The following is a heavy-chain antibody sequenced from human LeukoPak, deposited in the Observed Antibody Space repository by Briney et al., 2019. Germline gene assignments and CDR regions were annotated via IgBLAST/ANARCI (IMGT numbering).Heavy chain of an antibody. CDR3: ARETVATIDY. J-gene: IGHJ4*02. CDR2: ISSSSSPI. D-gene: IGHD5-12*01. CDR1: GFTFSSYS. Sequence: GGSLRLSCAASGFTFSSYSMNWVRQAPGKGLEWVSYISSSSSPIYYADSVKGRFTISRDNAKNSLYLQMNSLRAEDTAVYYCARETVATIDYWGQGTLVTVSS. V-gene: IGHV3-48*04.